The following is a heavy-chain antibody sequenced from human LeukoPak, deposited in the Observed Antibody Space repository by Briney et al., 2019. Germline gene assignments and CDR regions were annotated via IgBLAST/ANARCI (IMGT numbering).Heavy chain of an antibody. CDR2: ISAYNGNT. J-gene: IGHJ4*02. CDR3: ASGRDGYNPIAPFDY. V-gene: IGHV1-18*01. D-gene: IGHD5-24*01. Sequence: GASVKVSCKASGGTFSSYAISWVRQAPGQGLEWMGWISAYNGNTNYAQKLQGRVTMTTDTSTSTAYMELRSLRSDDTAVYYCASGRDGYNPIAPFDYWGQGTLVTVSS. CDR1: GGTFSSYA.